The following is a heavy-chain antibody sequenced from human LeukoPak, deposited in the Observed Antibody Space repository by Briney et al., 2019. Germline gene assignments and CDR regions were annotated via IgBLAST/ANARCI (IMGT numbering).Heavy chain of an antibody. CDR3: ARVASGYSYGYPHHYYYYMDV. CDR1: GDSISGQY. Sequence: PSETLSLTCTVSGDSISGQYWGWIRQPPGTRLEWVGSVYYSGSAYYNASLKSRVAILVDKSKSQFSLRLSTVTAADTAVYYCARVASGYSYGYPHHYYYYMDVWAKGPRSPSP. CDR2: VYYSGSA. V-gene: IGHV4-59*11. D-gene: IGHD5-18*01. J-gene: IGHJ6*03.